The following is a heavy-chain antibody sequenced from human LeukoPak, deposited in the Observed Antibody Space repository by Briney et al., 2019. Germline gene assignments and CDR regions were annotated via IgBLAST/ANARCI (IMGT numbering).Heavy chain of an antibody. CDR2: ISAYNGNT. J-gene: IGHJ3*02. CDR3: ARDYGVVRGVIITAFDI. Sequence: ASVKVSCKASGYTFTSYGISWVRQAPGQGLEWMGWISAYNGNTNYAQKLQGRVTMTTDTSTSTAYMELRSLRSDDTAVYYCARDYGVVRGVIITAFDIWGQGTMVTVSS. D-gene: IGHD3-10*01. V-gene: IGHV1-18*01. CDR1: GYTFTSYG.